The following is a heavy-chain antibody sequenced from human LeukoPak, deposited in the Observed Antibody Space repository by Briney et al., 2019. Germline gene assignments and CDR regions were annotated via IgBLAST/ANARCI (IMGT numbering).Heavy chain of an antibody. CDR2: ISSSSSYI. CDR3: ARAAPASYYFDY. D-gene: IGHD6-25*01. Sequence: GGSLRLSCAASGFTFSSYSMNWVRQAPGKGLEWVSSISSSSSYIYYADSVKGRFTISRDNAKNSLYLQMNSLSAEDTAVYYCARAAPASYYFDYWGQGTLVTVSS. V-gene: IGHV3-21*01. J-gene: IGHJ4*02. CDR1: GFTFSSYS.